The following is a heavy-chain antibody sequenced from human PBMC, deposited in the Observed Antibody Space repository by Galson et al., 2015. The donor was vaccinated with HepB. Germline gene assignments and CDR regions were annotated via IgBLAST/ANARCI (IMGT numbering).Heavy chain of an antibody. CDR2: ISYDGSNK. D-gene: IGHD3-22*01. V-gene: IGHV3-30*04. CDR1: GFTFSSYA. Sequence: SLRLSCAASGFTFSSYAMHWVRQAPGKGLEWVAVISYDGSNKYYADSVKGRFTISRDNSKNTLYLQMNSLRAEDTAVYYCARGAPDSSGYYMGDYWGQGTLVTVSS. J-gene: IGHJ4*02. CDR3: ARGAPDSSGYYMGDY.